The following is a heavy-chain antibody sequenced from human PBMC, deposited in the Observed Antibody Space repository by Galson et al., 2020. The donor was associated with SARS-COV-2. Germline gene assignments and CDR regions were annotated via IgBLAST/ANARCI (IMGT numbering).Heavy chain of an antibody. CDR3: TRDQEITIFGVVRVLDY. CDR1: GFTFGDYA. Sequence: GGSLRLSCPASGFTFGDYAMSWVRQAPGKGLEWVGFIRSKAYGGTTEYAASVKGRFTISRDDSKSIAYLQMNSLKTEDTAVYYCTRDQEITIFGVVRVLDYWGQGTLVTVSS. V-gene: IGHV3-49*04. CDR2: IRSKAYGGTT. J-gene: IGHJ4*02. D-gene: IGHD3-3*01.